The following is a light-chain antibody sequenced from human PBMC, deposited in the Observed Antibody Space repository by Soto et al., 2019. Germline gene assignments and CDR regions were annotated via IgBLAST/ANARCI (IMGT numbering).Light chain of an antibody. CDR2: AAS. J-gene: IGKJ4*01. CDR1: QGISSY. Sequence: IQLTQSPSLLSASLGDRVTITCRASQGISSYLAWYQQKPGKAPKLLIYAASTLQSGVPSRFRGSGSGTEFTLTISSLQPEDFATYYCQQLNSYPLTFGGGTKVDIK. CDR3: QQLNSYPLT. V-gene: IGKV1-9*01.